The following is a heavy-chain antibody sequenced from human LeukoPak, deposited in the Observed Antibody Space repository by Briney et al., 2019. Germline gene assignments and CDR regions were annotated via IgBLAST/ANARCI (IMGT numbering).Heavy chain of an antibody. CDR3: ARQFCSSTSCYKAIDY. CDR2: IYPGDSDT. V-gene: IGHV5-51*01. J-gene: IGHJ4*02. CDR1: GYSFTSYW. Sequence: GEPLKISCKGSGYSFTSYWIGWVRQMPGKGLEWMGIIYPGDSDTRYSPSFQGQVTISADKSIGTAYLQWSSLKASDTAMYYCARQFCSSTSCYKAIDYWGQGTLVTVSS. D-gene: IGHD2-2*02.